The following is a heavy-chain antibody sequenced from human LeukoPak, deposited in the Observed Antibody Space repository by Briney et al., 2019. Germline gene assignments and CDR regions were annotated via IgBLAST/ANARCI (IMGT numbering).Heavy chain of an antibody. CDR2: IWYDGSTI. CDR1: GFTFSSFG. Sequence: PGGALRLSCAASGFTFSSFGMHWVRESPGKGREWVAVIWYDGSTIVYADSVKGRFSISRDNSRNTLYLQVNSLRAEDTAVYYCARDRYSSMWSVFEYWGQGTLVTVSS. J-gene: IGHJ4*02. CDR3: ARDRYSSMWSVFEY. D-gene: IGHD6-13*01. V-gene: IGHV3-33*01.